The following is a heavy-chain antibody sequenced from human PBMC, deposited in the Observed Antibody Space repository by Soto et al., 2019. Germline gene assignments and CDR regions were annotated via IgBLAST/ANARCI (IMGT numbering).Heavy chain of an antibody. J-gene: IGHJ4*02. D-gene: IGHD3-3*01. CDR2: FFGGGST. V-gene: IGHV3-53*01. CDR3: AKSVGVVIFD. CDR1: GFTVISNY. Sequence: PGGSLRLSCAASGFTVISNYMGWVRQAPGKGLEWVSIFFGGGSTYYADSVKGRFTISRDNSKNTLYLQMNSLRAEDTAVYYCAKSVGVVIFDWGQGTLVTSPQ.